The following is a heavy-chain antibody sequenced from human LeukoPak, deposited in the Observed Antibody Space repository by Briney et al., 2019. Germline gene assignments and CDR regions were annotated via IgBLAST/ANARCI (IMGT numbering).Heavy chain of an antibody. Sequence: ASVKVSCKASGYIFTTYFIHWVRQAPGQGLEWMGWINPNNGDTNYVQRFQGRVTMTRDTSISTAYMELTRLRSDDTAVYYCAREGGYDILTGYQDYWGQGTLVTVSS. CDR3: AREGGYDILTGYQDY. D-gene: IGHD3-9*01. CDR1: GYIFTTYF. V-gene: IGHV1-2*02. J-gene: IGHJ4*02. CDR2: INPNNGDT.